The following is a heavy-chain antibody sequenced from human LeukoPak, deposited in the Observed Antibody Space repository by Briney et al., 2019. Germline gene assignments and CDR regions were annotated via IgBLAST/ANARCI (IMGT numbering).Heavy chain of an antibody. V-gene: IGHV1-2*02. J-gene: IGHJ6*03. CDR2: INPYSGGT. Sequence: ASVKVSCKASGYTFTGYYMHWVRQAPGQGLEWMGWINPYSGGTKYAQKFQGRVTMTRDTSISTAYMELSSLRSDDTAVYYCAREYYYGSGRYMNVWGKGTTVTVSS. CDR3: AREYYYGSGRYMNV. D-gene: IGHD3-10*01. CDR1: GYTFTGYY.